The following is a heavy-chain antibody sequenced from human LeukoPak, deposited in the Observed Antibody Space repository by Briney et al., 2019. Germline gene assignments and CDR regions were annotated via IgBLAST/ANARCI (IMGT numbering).Heavy chain of an antibody. CDR1: GLTLSGSP. V-gene: IGHV3-73*01. Sequence: PGESLRLSCAASGLTLSGSPMQWVRQASAKGLEWVGPIRSEANRYATAYDASVKGRFTISRDDSKNTAYLQMNSLKTEDTAVYYCTNLITMVRGVIVPWGQGTLVTVSS. CDR2: IRSEANRYAT. CDR3: TNLITMVRGVIVP. J-gene: IGHJ5*02. D-gene: IGHD3-10*01.